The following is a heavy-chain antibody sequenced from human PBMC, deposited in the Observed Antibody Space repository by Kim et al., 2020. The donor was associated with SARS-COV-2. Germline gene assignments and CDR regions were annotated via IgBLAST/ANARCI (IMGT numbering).Heavy chain of an antibody. V-gene: IGHV3-23*01. CDR1: GFTFSSYA. Sequence: GGSLRLSCAASGFTFSSYAMSWVRQAPGKGLEWVSAISGSGGSTYYADSVKGRFTISRDNSKNTLYLQMNSLRAEDTAVYYCAKDRTPGAAGTQGWFDPWGQGTLVTVSS. J-gene: IGHJ5*02. CDR2: ISGSGGST. CDR3: AKDRTPGAAGTQGWFDP. D-gene: IGHD6-13*01.